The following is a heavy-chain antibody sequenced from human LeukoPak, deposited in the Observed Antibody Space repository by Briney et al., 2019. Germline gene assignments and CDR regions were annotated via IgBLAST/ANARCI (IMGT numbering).Heavy chain of an antibody. J-gene: IGHJ6*02. D-gene: IGHD6-13*01. CDR2: ISADNGNT. CDR1: GYTFTSYL. Sequence: ASVKVSCKTSGYTFTSYLISWVRQAPGQGLEWMGWISADNGNTNYAQRLQGRVTMTTDTSTSTAYMELRSLRSGDTAVYYCARYSSTFSYYGVDVWGQGTTVTVSS. CDR3: ARYSSTFSYYGVDV. V-gene: IGHV1-18*01.